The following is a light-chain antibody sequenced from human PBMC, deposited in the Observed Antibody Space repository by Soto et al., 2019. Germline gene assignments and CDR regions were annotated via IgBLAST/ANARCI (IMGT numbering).Light chain of an antibody. CDR2: GAS. J-gene: IGKJ1*01. V-gene: IGKV3-20*01. CDR3: QHYNSYSEA. Sequence: EIVLTQSPGTLSLSPGERATLSCRASQSVSSTYLAWYQQKPGQAPGLLLYGASNRASGIPDRFAGSGSGTDFTLTISSLQPDDFATYYCQHYNSYSEAFGQGTKV. CDR1: QSVSSTY.